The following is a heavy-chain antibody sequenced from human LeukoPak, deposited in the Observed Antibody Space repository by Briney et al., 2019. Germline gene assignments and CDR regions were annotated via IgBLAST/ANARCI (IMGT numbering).Heavy chain of an antibody. V-gene: IGHV3-66*01. J-gene: IGHJ4*02. CDR2: IYSGGST. Sequence: GGSLRLSCAASGFTVSSNYMSGVRQAPGKGLEWVSVIYSGGSTYYADSVKGRFTISRDNSKNTLYLQMNSLRAEDTAVYYCARAGWGSWHHQLDYWGQGTLVTVSS. CDR3: ARAGWGSWHHQLDY. CDR1: GFTVSSNY. D-gene: IGHD3-16*01.